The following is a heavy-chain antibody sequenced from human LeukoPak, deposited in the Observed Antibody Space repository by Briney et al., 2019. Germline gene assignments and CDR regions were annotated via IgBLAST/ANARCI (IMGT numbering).Heavy chain of an antibody. CDR2: INHSGST. V-gene: IGHV4-34*01. D-gene: IGHD3-10*01. CDR3: ARSAGSGSYYPHIFDY. CDR1: GGSFSGYY. J-gene: IGHJ4*02. Sequence: PSETLSLTCAVYGGSFSGYYWSWIRQPPGKGLEWIGEINHSGSTNYNPSLKSRVTISVDTSKNQFSLKLSSVTAADTAVYYCARSAGSGSYYPHIFDYWGQGTLVTVSS.